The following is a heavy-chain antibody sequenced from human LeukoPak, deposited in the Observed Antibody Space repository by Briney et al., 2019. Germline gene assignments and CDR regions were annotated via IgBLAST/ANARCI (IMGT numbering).Heavy chain of an antibody. Sequence: GGSLRLSCAASGFTFSDYYMSWIRQAPGKGLVWVSRIKTDGSTTSYADSVKGRFTISRDNAKNSLYLQMNSLRAEDTALYYCAKGYDSSGYFAFDYWGQGTLVTVSS. J-gene: IGHJ4*02. V-gene: IGHV3-74*01. D-gene: IGHD3-22*01. CDR3: AKGYDSSGYFAFDY. CDR1: GFTFSDYY. CDR2: IKTDGSTT.